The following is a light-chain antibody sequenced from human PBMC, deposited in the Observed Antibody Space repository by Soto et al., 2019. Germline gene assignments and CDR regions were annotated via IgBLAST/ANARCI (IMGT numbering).Light chain of an antibody. CDR1: QGIGNY. V-gene: IGKV1-17*03. CDR3: LQHNSYPLT. Sequence: DIQMTQSPTSLSASVGARVTITCRASQGIGNYVAWFQVKPGKVPKRLIYAASSLQSGVPSRFSGYGSGTEFTLTISSLQPEDSAIYYCLQHNSYPLTFGGGTKVDIK. CDR2: AAS. J-gene: IGKJ4*01.